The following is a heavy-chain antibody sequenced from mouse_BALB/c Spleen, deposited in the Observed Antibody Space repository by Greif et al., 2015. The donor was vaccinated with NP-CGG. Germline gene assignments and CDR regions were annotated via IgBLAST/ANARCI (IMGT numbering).Heavy chain of an antibody. CDR1: GYTFTSYW. Sequence: QVHVKQSGAELVKPGASVKLSCKASGYTFTSYWMHWVKQRPGQGLEWIGEINPSNGRTNYNEKFKSKATLTVDKSSSTAYMQLSSLTSEDSAVYYCARGRDYDWYFDVWGAGTTVTVSS. CDR2: INPSNGRT. J-gene: IGHJ1*01. CDR3: ARGRDYDWYFDV. V-gene: IGHV1S81*02. D-gene: IGHD2-4*01.